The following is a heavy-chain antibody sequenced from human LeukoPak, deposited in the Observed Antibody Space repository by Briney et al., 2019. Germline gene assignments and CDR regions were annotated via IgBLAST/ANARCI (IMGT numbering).Heavy chain of an antibody. V-gene: IGHV4-59*08. Sequence: SETRSLTCTVSGGSISGYYWSWIRQPPGKGLEWIGYIYSSGSTNYDPSLKSRVTMSVDTSKNQFSLKLGSVTAADTAVYYCARHRYSSSSSYFDYWGQGTLVTVSS. D-gene: IGHD6-6*01. CDR2: IYSSGST. CDR1: GGSISGYY. J-gene: IGHJ4*02. CDR3: ARHRYSSSSSYFDY.